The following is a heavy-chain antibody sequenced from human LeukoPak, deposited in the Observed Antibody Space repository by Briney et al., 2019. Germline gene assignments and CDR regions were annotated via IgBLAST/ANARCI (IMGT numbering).Heavy chain of an antibody. CDR3: AGEYCSGGSCRQGFDY. V-gene: IGHV1-2*02. CDR2: VSPNSGDT. CDR1: GYTFTDYY. Sequence: GASVKVSCKSSGYTFTDYYMHWVRQAPGQGLEWMGWVSPNSGDTNHAQNFQGRVTLTRDTSISTAYMELSSLRSDDSAVYYCAGEYCSGGSCRQGFDYWGQGTLVTVSS. D-gene: IGHD2-15*01. J-gene: IGHJ4*02.